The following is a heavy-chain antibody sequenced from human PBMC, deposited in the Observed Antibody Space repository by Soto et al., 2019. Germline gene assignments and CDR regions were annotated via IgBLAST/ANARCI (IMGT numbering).Heavy chain of an antibody. Sequence: QVQLQESGPGLVKPSETLSLTCTVSGGSISSYYWSWIRQPPGKGLELIGYIYYSGSTNYNPSRKSRVTISVDTSKNQFSLKLSSVTAADTSVYYCASRGDGKSLWHWGQGTLVTVSS. CDR3: ASRGDGKSLWH. CDR1: GGSISSYY. V-gene: IGHV4-59*08. J-gene: IGHJ1*01. CDR2: IYYSGST. D-gene: IGHD3-10*01.